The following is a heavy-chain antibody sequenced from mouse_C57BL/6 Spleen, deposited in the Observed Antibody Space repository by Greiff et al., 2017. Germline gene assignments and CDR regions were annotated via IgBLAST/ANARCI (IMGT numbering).Heavy chain of an antibody. CDR1: GYTFTSYG. CDR2: IYPRSGNT. CDR3: ARIADYFDY. J-gene: IGHJ2*01. V-gene: IGHV1-81*01. Sequence: LQESGAELARPGASVKLSCKASGYTFTSYGISWVKQRTGQGLEWIGEIYPRSGNTYYNEKFKGKATLTADKSSSTAYMELRSLTSEDSAVYFCARIADYFDYWGQGTTLTVSS.